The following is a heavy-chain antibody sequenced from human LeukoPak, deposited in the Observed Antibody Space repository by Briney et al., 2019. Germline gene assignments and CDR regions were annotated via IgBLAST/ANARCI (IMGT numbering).Heavy chain of an antibody. CDR2: ISYDGSNK. V-gene: IGHV3-30-3*01. J-gene: IGHJ4*02. CDR1: GFTFSSYA. Sequence: GGSLRLPCAASGFTFSSYAMHWVRQAPGKGLEWVAVISYDGSNKYYADSVKGRFTISRDNSKNTLYLQMNSLRAEDTAVYYCARARFPAMVRGVSDYGGQGTLVTVSS. D-gene: IGHD3-10*01. CDR3: ARARFPAMVRGVSDY.